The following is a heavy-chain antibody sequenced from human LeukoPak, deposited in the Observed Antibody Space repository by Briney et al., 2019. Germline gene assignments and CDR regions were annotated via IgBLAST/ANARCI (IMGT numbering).Heavy chain of an antibody. CDR1: GFTFSGSA. Sequence: GGSLTLSCAASGFTFSGSAMHWVRQASGKGLEWVGRIRSKANSYATAYAASVRGRFTISRDDSKNTAYLQMNSLKTEDTAVYYCTSPSISARYYYSYYYMDVWGKGSTVTVSS. CDR3: TSPSISARYYYSYYYMDV. CDR2: IRSKANSYAT. V-gene: IGHV3-73*01. J-gene: IGHJ6*03. D-gene: IGHD6-6*01.